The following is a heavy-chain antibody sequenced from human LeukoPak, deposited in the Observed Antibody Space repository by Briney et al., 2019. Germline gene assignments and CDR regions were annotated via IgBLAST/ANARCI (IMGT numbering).Heavy chain of an antibody. CDR1: GGSISSSSYY. Sequence: PSETLSLTCTVSGGSISSSSYYWGWIRQPPGKGLEWIGSTYYSGSTYYNPSLKSRVTISVDTSKNQFSLKLRSVTAADTAVYYCASRLAAAPRGAFDIWGQGTMVTVSS. J-gene: IGHJ3*02. D-gene: IGHD6-13*01. CDR2: TYYSGST. CDR3: ASRLAAAPRGAFDI. V-gene: IGHV4-39*01.